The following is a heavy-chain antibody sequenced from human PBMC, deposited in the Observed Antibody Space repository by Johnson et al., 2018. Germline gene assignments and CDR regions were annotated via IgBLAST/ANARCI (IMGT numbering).Heavy chain of an antibody. J-gene: IGHJ6*03. CDR1: GFTFSSYG. Sequence: QVQLVQSGGGVVQPGRSLRLSCAASGFTFSSYGMHWVRQAPGKGLEWVAVISYDGSNKYYADSVKGRFTISRDNSKNTLYLQMKSLKAEATALYYCAKGGTICGGPMRYMDVWGKGTTVTVSS. CDR2: ISYDGSNK. V-gene: IGHV3-30*18. D-gene: IGHD3-3*01. CDR3: AKGGTICGGPMRYMDV.